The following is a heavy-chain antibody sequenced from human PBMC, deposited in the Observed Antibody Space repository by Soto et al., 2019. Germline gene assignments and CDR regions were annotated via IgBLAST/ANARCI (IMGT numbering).Heavy chain of an antibody. Sequence: QVQLVQSGAEVKKPGSSVKVSCKASGGTFSSYAISWVRQAPGQGLEWMGGIIPIFGTANYAQKFQGRVTITADESTSTAYMELSSLRSEDTAVYYCARGLGQQQIYYYSYGMDVWGQGTTVTVSS. CDR2: IIPIFGTA. CDR1: GGTFSSYA. D-gene: IGHD6-13*01. J-gene: IGHJ6*02. CDR3: ARGLGQQQIYYYSYGMDV. V-gene: IGHV1-69*01.